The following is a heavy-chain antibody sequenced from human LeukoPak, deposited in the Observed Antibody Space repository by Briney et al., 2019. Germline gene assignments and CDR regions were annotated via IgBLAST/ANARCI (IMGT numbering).Heavy chain of an antibody. CDR3: AKAYGQYQLLPY. J-gene: IGHJ4*02. V-gene: IGHV3-23*01. CDR1: GFTFSSYA. D-gene: IGHD2-2*01. Sequence: PGGSLRLSCAASGFTFSSYAMSWVRQAPGKGLEWVSAISGSGGSTYYADSVKGRFTISRDNSKNPLYLQMNSLRAEDTAVYYYAKAYGQYQLLPYWGQGTLVTVSS. CDR2: ISGSGGST.